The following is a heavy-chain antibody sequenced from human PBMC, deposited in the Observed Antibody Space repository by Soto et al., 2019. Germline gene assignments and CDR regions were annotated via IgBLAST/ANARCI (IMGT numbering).Heavy chain of an antibody. D-gene: IGHD6-19*01. CDR2: MYNSGST. CDR3: AAGGKWLAFEY. Sequence: QMQLQESGPGLVKPSETLSLTCTVSGSSIGSYYWSRIRQPPGKGLEWIGCMYNSGSTNYNPSLKSRVTILEDTSKNQLSLKLSSVTAADTAVYYCAAGGKWLAFEYWGQGTLATVSS. CDR1: GSSIGSYY. J-gene: IGHJ4*02. V-gene: IGHV4-59*08.